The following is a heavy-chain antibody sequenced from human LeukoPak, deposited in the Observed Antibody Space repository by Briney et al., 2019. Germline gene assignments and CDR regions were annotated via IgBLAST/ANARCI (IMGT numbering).Heavy chain of an antibody. Sequence: SETLSLTCTVSGGSISSSSYYWGWIRQPPGKGLEWIGSIYYCGSTYYNPSLKSRVTISVDTSKNQFSLKLSSVTAADTAVYYCARRAAVTTLLRRSENWYFDLWGRGTLVTVSS. CDR2: IYYCGST. J-gene: IGHJ2*01. V-gene: IGHV4-39*01. CDR3: ARRAAVTTLLRRSENWYFDL. D-gene: IGHD4-17*01. CDR1: GGSISSSSYY.